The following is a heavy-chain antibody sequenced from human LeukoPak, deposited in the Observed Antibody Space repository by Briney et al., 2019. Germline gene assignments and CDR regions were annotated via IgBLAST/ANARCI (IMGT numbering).Heavy chain of an antibody. D-gene: IGHD2-15*01. CDR2: ISAYNGNT. V-gene: IGHV1-18*01. J-gene: IGHJ4*02. CDR1: GYTFTSYG. Sequence: ASVKVSCXASGYTFTSYGISWVRQAPGQGLEWMGWISAYNGNTNYAQKLQGRVTMTTDTSTSTAYMELRSLRSDDTAVYYCARDPVVEYCSGGSCYFDYWGQGTLVTVSS. CDR3: ARDPVVEYCSGGSCYFDY.